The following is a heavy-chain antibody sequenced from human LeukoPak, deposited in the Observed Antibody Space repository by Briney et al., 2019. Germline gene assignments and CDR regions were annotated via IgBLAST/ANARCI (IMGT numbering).Heavy chain of an antibody. CDR3: AKFGSGMNFFHFDF. Sequence: GGSLRLSCAASGFSFTTYWMSWVRQAPGKGLEWVANIKQDGTEKYYVDSVKGQFTISRDNSKNSLYLQMNSLRAEDTALYYCAKFGSGMNFFHFDFWGQGTLVSVSS. CDR2: IKQDGTEK. CDR1: GFSFTTYW. V-gene: IGHV3-7*01. J-gene: IGHJ4*02. D-gene: IGHD3-10*01.